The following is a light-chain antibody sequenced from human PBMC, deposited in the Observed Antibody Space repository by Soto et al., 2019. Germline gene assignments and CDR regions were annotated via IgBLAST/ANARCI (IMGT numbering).Light chain of an antibody. V-gene: IGKV1-5*03. CDR1: QSISNW. CDR3: QQCNIYPST. CDR2: KAS. Sequence: DIQMTQSPSTLSASVGDRVTITCRASQSISNWLACYQQKPGKAHKVLIHKASNLRSWVPARFSGSGSGTDFTLTISRLQPDYFATYYCQQCNIYPSTFGQGTTVDIK. J-gene: IGKJ1*01.